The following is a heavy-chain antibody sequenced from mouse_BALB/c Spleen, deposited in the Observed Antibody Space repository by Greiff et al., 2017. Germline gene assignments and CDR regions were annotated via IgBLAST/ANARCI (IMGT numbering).Heavy chain of an antibody. CDR3: AKQLGLRDAMDY. Sequence: QVQPKQSGPGLVAPSQSLSITCTVSGFSLTSYGVHWVRQPPGKGLEWLGVIWAGGSTNYNSALMSRLSISKDNSKSQVFLKMNSLQTDDTAMYYCAKQLGLRDAMDYWGQGTSVTVSS. CDR1: GFSLTSYG. CDR2: IWAGGST. D-gene: IGHD3-1*01. V-gene: IGHV2-9*02. J-gene: IGHJ4*01.